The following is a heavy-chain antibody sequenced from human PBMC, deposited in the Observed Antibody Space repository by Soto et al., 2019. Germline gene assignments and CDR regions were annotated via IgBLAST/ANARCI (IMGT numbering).Heavy chain of an antibody. CDR1: GYTFTSNS. D-gene: IGHD6-19*01. CDR2: INVYNGNT. J-gene: IGHJ4*01. V-gene: IGHV1-18*04. Sequence: ASVKVSCKASGYTFTSNSIGWVRQAPGQGLEWMGWINVYNGNTKYAQQLQGRVTLTTDTSTSTAYMDLRSPRSDDTAVYYCERIRSDSSGRLPDYWGHGTLVTVSS. CDR3: ERIRSDSSGRLPDY.